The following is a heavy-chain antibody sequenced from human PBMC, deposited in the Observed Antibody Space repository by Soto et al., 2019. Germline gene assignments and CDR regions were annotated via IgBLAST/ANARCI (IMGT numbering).Heavy chain of an antibody. CDR2: IIGMGGST. V-gene: IGHV3-23*01. D-gene: IGHD3-3*01. CDR1: GFTFSSYA. Sequence: EVQLLESGGGLVQPGGSLRLSCAASGFTFSSYAMNWVRQAPGKGLEWVSCIIGMGGSTNYADSVKGRFSISRDNSKNTLYLQMNSLRAEDTAVYYCASNLRCLEWLLPVDNWGQVTLVTVSS. CDR3: ASNLRCLEWLLPVDN. J-gene: IGHJ4*02.